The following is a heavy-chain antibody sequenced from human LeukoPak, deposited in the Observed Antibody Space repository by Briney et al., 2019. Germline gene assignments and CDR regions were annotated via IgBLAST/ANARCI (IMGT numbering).Heavy chain of an antibody. Sequence: SETLSLTCAVSGYSISSGYYWGWIRQPPGKGLEWIGSIYHSGSTNYNPSLKSRVTISVDTSKNQFSLKLSSVTAADTAVYYCAREAGGYSSSGFFDYWGQGTLVTVSS. V-gene: IGHV4-38-2*02. CDR3: AREAGGYSSSGFFDY. CDR1: GYSISSGYY. CDR2: IYHSGST. J-gene: IGHJ4*02. D-gene: IGHD6-6*01.